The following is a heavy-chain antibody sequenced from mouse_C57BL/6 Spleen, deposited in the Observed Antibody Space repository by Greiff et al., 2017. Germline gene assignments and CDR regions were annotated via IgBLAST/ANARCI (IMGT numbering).Heavy chain of an antibody. CDR2: IWSGGST. J-gene: IGHJ2*01. D-gene: IGHD4-1*01. CDR1: GFSLTSYG. V-gene: IGHV2-2*01. Sequence: QVQLQQSGPGLVQPSQSLSITCTVSGFSLTSYGVHWVRQSPGKGLEWLGVIWSGGSTDYNAAFISRLSISKDNSKSQVFFKMNSLQADDTAIYYCAREGLGVDYWGQGTTLTVSS. CDR3: AREGLGVDY.